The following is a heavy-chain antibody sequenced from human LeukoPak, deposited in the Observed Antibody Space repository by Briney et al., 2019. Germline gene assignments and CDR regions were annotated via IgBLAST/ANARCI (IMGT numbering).Heavy chain of an antibody. Sequence: SVKVSCKASGGTFNSYAISWVRQAPGQGLEWMGGIIPFFGTADYAQKFQGRVTMTADKSTSTVYMELRSLRSEDTAVYYCARDPGYSGYVGAFDIWGQGTMVTVSS. V-gene: IGHV1-69*06. J-gene: IGHJ3*02. D-gene: IGHD5-12*01. CDR1: GGTFNSYA. CDR2: IIPFFGTA. CDR3: ARDPGYSGYVGAFDI.